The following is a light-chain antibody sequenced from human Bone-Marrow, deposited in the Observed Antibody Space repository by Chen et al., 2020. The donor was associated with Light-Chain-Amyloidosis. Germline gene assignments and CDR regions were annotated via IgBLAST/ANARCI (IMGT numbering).Light chain of an antibody. V-gene: IGKV1-39*01. CDR1: QSITKF. CDR3: QQSYSTPT. J-gene: IGKJ4*01. CDR2: TAS. Sequence: DIQMTQSPSSLSASVGDRVTITCRASQSITKFLNWYQQKPGKGPKLLIYTASSLQSGVPSRFSGSGSGTDFSLTISSVQPADLATYYCQQSYSTPTFGGGTKLEIK.